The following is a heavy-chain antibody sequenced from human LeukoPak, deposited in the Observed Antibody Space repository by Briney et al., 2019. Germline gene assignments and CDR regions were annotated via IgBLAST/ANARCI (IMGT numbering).Heavy chain of an antibody. D-gene: IGHD4-17*01. CDR2: ISGSGGST. J-gene: IGHJ4*02. CDR1: GFTFSSYA. CDR3: ARDSYGDYYFDY. V-gene: IGHV3-23*01. Sequence: GGSLRLSCAASGFTFSSYAMSWVRQAPGKGLEWVSAISGSGGSTYYADSVKGQFTISRDNSKNTLFLQMNSLRADDTAVYYCARDSYGDYYFDYWGQGTLVTVSS.